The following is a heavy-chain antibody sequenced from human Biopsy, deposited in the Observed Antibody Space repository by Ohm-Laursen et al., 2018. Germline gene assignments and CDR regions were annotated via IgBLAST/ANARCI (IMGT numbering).Heavy chain of an antibody. CDR3: ARDPLNGHKHFDY. V-gene: IGHV1-2*02. CDR1: SYTFTDYN. J-gene: IGHJ4*02. CDR2: INCKTGAT. Sequence: ATVKISCKASSYTFTDYNIHWMRQAPGQGLKWLGYINCKTGATNYAQKFQGTVTMTRDTSISTAYLALGSLRSADTAIYYCARDPLNGHKHFDYWGQGSLVTVSS. D-gene: IGHD2-8*01.